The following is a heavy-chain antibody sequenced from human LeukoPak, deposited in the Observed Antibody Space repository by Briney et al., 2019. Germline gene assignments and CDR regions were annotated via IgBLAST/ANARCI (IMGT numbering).Heavy chain of an antibody. V-gene: IGHV4-4*02. CDR2: ISLTGLT. CDR3: SRENGAFSPFGY. J-gene: IGHJ4*02. Sequence: SETLSLTCGVSGGSISNTNWWSWVGPPPGQGLEWIGEISLTGLTNYNPSLESRVTVSLDKSKNQLSLNLTSVTAADTAVYYCSRENGAFSPFGYWGQGTLVTVPS. D-gene: IGHD2-8*01. CDR1: GGSISNTNW.